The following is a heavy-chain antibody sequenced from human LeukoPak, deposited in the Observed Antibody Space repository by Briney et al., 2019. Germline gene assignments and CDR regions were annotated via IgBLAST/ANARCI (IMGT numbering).Heavy chain of an antibody. Sequence: GGSLRLSCAASGFTVSSNYMSWVRQAPGKGLEWVSVIYSGGSTYYADSVKGRFTISRDNSKNTLYLQMNSLRAEDMAVYYCAREAFYGSGSYYVDYWGQGTLVTVSS. J-gene: IGHJ4*02. V-gene: IGHV3-53*01. D-gene: IGHD3-10*01. CDR2: IYSGGST. CDR1: GFTVSSNY. CDR3: AREAFYGSGSYYVDY.